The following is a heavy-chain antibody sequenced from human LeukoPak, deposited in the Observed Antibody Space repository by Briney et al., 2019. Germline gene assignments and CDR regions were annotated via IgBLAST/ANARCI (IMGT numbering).Heavy chain of an antibody. Sequence: GESLKISCKGSGYSFTSYWLGWVRPMPGKGLEWMGIIYPGDSDTRYSPSFQGQVTISADKSISTAYLQWSSLKASDTAMYYCARLLTNYMRLYSSSWWYYYYGMDVWGQGTTVTVSS. CDR2: IYPGDSDT. V-gene: IGHV5-51*01. CDR1: GYSFTSYW. CDR3: ARLLTNYMRLYSSSWWYYYYGMDV. D-gene: IGHD6-13*01. J-gene: IGHJ6*02.